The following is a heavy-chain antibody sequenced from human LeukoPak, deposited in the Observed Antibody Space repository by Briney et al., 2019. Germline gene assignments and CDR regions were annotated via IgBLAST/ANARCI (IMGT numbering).Heavy chain of an antibody. CDR1: GFTFSSYA. Sequence: PGRSLRLSCAASGFTFSSYAMHWVRQAPGKGLEWVAVISYDGSNKYYADSVKGRFTISRDNSKNTLYLQMNSLRAEDTAVYYCAKDGPQVSAIDVWGQGTTVTVSS. D-gene: IGHD3-16*02. J-gene: IGHJ6*02. CDR3: AKDGPQVSAIDV. CDR2: ISYDGSNK. V-gene: IGHV3-30-3*01.